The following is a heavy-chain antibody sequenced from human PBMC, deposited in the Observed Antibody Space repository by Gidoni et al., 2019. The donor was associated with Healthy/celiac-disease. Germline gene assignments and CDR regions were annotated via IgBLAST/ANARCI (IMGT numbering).Heavy chain of an antibody. CDR3: EKGDGSSGFDAFDI. CDR2: ISWNSGTI. V-gene: IGHV3-9*01. Sequence: EVQLVESGGCLVQPGRSLSLSCAASGFTFADYAMHWVRQAPGKGLEWVSGISWNSGTIGYADSGKGRFTISRDNAKNSLYLQMNSMRAEDTALYYCEKGDGSSGFDAFDIWGQGTMVTVSS. J-gene: IGHJ3*02. CDR1: GFTFADYA. D-gene: IGHD3-22*01.